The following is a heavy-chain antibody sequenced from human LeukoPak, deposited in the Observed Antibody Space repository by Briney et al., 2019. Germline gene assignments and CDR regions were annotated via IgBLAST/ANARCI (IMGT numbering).Heavy chain of an antibody. CDR2: TWYDGSNK. CDR1: GFTFSTYG. CDR3: ARGGLTIAEATASWYLDY. D-gene: IGHD1-26*01. J-gene: IGHJ4*02. Sequence: PGGSLRLSCAASGFTFSTYGMHWVRQAPGKGLEWVALTWYDGSNKNYADSVKGRFTISRDNSKNTLYLLMNSLRGEDTAVYYCARGGLTIAEATASWYLDYWGQGTLVTVSS. V-gene: IGHV3-33*01.